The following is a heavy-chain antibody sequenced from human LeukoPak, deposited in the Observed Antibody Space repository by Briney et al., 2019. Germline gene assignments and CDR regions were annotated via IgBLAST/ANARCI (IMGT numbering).Heavy chain of an antibody. Sequence: SETLSLTCTVSGGSISSYYWSWIRQPAGKGLEWIGRIYTSGSTNYNPSLKSRVTMSVDTSKNQFSLKLSSVTAADTAVYYCARAVVPAATPESYMDVWGKGTTVTVSS. J-gene: IGHJ6*03. CDR1: GGSISSYY. CDR2: IYTSGST. D-gene: IGHD2-2*01. CDR3: ARAVVPAATPESYMDV. V-gene: IGHV4-4*07.